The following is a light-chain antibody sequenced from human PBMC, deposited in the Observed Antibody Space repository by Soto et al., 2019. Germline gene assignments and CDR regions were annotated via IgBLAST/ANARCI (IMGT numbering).Light chain of an antibody. V-gene: IGLV1-44*01. CDR1: SSNIGGNT. CDR3: AAWDDSLNAFV. J-gene: IGLJ1*01. CDR2: GND. Sequence: QSALTQSPSASGTPGQRVTISCSGSSSNIGGNTVNWYQQLPGTAPKLLIYGNDQRPSGVPDRFSGSKSGTSASLAISGLQSEDEADYYCAAWDDSLNAFVFGTGTKLTVL.